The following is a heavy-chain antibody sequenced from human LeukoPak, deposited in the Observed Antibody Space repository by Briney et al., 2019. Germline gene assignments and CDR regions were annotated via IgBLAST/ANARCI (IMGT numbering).Heavy chain of an antibody. CDR3: ARDLSPVVRASPMGY. V-gene: IGHV3-30*03. Sequence: QPGGSLRLSCAASGFTFTSYGMHWVRQSPGKGLEWVALITYDGYYKYHSDSVKGRFTISSDTSRNTLYLQMNSLRAEDTAVYYCARDLSPVVRASPMGYWGQGTLVTVSS. J-gene: IGHJ4*02. D-gene: IGHD3-10*01. CDR2: ITYDGYYK. CDR1: GFTFTSYG.